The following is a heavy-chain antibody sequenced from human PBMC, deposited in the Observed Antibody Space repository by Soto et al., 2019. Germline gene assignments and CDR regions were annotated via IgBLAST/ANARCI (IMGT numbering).Heavy chain of an antibody. V-gene: IGHV4-34*01. Sequence: PSETLSLTCAIYAGSFSGFYWSCIRQPPGKGLEWIGEINDSGTTNYNPSLKSRVSISADTSKTHFSLRLTSVAAADTAVYYCARETSQNVYSHCGMDVWGRGTTVTVSS. CDR3: ARETSQNVYSHCGMDV. J-gene: IGHJ6*02. CDR1: AGSFSGFY. CDR2: INDSGTT.